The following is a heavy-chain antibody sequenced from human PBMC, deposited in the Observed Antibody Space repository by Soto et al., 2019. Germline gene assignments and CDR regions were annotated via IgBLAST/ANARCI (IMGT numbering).Heavy chain of an antibody. CDR2: IYYSGST. J-gene: IGHJ6*02. D-gene: IGHD4-17*01. CDR3: ASHDYAHYGIDV. CDR1: GGSISSADYY. V-gene: IGHV4-30-4*01. Sequence: SETLSLTCTVSGGSISSADYYWSWIHQPPGKGLEWIGYIYYSGSTYYNPSLKSRVTISVDTSKNQFSLKLSSVTAADTAVYYCASHDYAHYGIDVWGQGTTVTVSS.